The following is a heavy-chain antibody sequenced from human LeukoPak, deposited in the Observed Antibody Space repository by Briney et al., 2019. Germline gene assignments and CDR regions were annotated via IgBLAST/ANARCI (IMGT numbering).Heavy chain of an antibody. CDR3: AKVLTGSQDY. V-gene: IGHV3-23*01. CDR2: IGGGGENT. J-gene: IGHJ4*02. Sequence: PGRSLRLSCAASGFTFSSYGMHWVRQAPGKGLEWVSTIGGGGENTYYADSVKGRFTISRDSSKNTVYLHMKSLRAEDTAVYFCAKVLTGSQDYWGQGTLVTVTS. CDR1: GFTFSSYG. D-gene: IGHD1-14*01.